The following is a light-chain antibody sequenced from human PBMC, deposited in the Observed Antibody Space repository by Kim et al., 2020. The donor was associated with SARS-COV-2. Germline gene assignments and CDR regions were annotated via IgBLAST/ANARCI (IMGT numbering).Light chain of an antibody. Sequence: CLSPGERATLSCRASQSVSSYLAWYQQKPGQAPRLLIYDASNRATGIPARFSGSGSGTDFTLTISSLEPEDFAVYDCQQRSNWLTFGGGTKVDIK. CDR2: DAS. J-gene: IGKJ4*01. CDR3: QQRSNWLT. CDR1: QSVSSY. V-gene: IGKV3-11*01.